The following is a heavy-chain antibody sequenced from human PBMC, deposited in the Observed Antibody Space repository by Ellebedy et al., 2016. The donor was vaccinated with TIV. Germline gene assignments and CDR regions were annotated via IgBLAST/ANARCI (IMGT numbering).Heavy chain of an antibody. CDR2: VFSSGNT. Sequence: SETLSLXCTVSGGSINSNNYFWGWIRQPPGRGLEWIANVFSSGNTYYNPSLNSRVTISVDTSKNQLSLKLTSVTAADTAVYYCATYFFDNNEYLVGSRWGQGTQVIVSS. J-gene: IGHJ4*02. D-gene: IGHD2/OR15-2a*01. CDR1: GGSINSNNYF. CDR3: ATYFFDNNEYLVGSR. V-gene: IGHV4-39*01.